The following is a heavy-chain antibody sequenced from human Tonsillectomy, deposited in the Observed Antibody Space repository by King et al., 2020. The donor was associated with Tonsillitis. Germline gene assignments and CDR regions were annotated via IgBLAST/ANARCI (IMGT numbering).Heavy chain of an antibody. D-gene: IGHD2-2*01. J-gene: IGHJ6*03. CDR3: ARGAVVPAAMRSYYYYYYMDV. CDR1: GVSISSYY. V-gene: IGHV4-4*07. Sequence: QLQESGPGLVKPSETLSLTFTVSGVSISSYYWSWIRQPAGKGLEWIGRIYTSGSTNFNPSLKSRVTMSVDTPRKPFSLRLSSVTAADTAGYYCARGAVVPAAMRSYYYYYYMDVWGKGTTVTVSS. CDR2: IYTSGST.